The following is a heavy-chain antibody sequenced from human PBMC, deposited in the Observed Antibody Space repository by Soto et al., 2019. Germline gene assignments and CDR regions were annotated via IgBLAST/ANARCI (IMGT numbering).Heavy chain of an antibody. Sequence: GGSLRLSCAASGFTFSSYAMSWVRQAPGKGLEWVSAISGSGGSTYYADSVKGRFTISRDNSKNTLYLQMNSLRAEDTAVYYCGLCSSASWPVPYDFDYRGQGTLGTVSS. CDR3: GLCSSASWPVPYDFDY. V-gene: IGHV3-23*01. CDR1: GFTFSSYA. CDR2: ISGSGGST. J-gene: IGHJ4*02. D-gene: IGHD2-2*01.